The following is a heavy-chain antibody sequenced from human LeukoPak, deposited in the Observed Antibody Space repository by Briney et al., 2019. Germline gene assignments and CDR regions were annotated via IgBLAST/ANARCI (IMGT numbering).Heavy chain of an antibody. CDR1: GCSFTSYW. Sequence: GESLKIFCNGSGCSFTSYWIGWVRQMPGKGLEWMGIIYPGDSDTRYSPSFQGQVTISADKSISTAYLQWSSLKASDTAMYYCARRWYYYDSSGYSYWYFDLWGRGTLVTVSS. D-gene: IGHD3-22*01. J-gene: IGHJ2*01. V-gene: IGHV5-51*01. CDR2: IYPGDSDT. CDR3: ARRWYYYDSSGYSYWYFDL.